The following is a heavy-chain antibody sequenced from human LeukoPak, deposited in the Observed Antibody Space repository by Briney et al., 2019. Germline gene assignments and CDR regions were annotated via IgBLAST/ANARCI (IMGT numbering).Heavy chain of an antibody. CDR2: IYSGGNT. J-gene: IGHJ6*03. CDR3: ARECPMDV. V-gene: IGHV3-53*01. CDR1: GFTFSSYG. Sequence: GGFLRLSCAASGFTFSSYGMSWVRQAPGKGLEWVSIIYSGGNTYYADSVKGRSTISRDSSKNTLYLQLNTLRAEDTAVYYCARECPMDVWGRGTTVTVSS. D-gene: IGHD5/OR15-5a*01.